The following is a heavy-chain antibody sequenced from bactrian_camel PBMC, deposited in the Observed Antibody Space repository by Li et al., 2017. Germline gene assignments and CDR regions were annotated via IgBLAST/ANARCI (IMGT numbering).Heavy chain of an antibody. CDR2: SSSGALSL. CDR3: ATDTSCSGGYCYRSYNY. CDR1: GFTFTNYW. V-gene: IGHV3S25*01. J-gene: IGHJ4*01. Sequence: QLVESGGGLVQPGGSLRLSCAASGFTFTNYWMHWVRQGPGKGLEWVSSSSSGALSLVYADSVKGRFTMSRDNAKNTVYLQMNSLKPEDTAVYYCATDTSCSGGYCYRSYNYWGQGTQVTVS. D-gene: IGHD2*01.